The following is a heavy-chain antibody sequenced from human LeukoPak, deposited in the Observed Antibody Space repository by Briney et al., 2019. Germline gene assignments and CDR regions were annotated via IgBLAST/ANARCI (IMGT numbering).Heavy chain of an antibody. CDR1: GFTFSSYA. CDR2: ISYDGSNK. V-gene: IGHV3-30-3*01. Sequence: PGGSLRLSCAASGFTFSSYAMHWVRQAPGKGLEWVAVISYDGSNKYYADSVKGRFTISRDNSKNTLYLQMNSLRAEDTAVYYCATQLGYCSSTSCPWGQGTLVTVSS. J-gene: IGHJ5*02. D-gene: IGHD2-2*01. CDR3: ATQLGYCSSTSCP.